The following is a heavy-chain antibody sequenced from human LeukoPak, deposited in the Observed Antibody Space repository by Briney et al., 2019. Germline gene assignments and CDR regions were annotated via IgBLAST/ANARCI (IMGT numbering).Heavy chain of an antibody. CDR3: ARDYYDSSGYYYSGGAFDI. V-gene: IGHV4-4*07. J-gene: IGHJ3*02. CDR2: IYTSGST. D-gene: IGHD3-22*01. CDR1: GGSISSYY. Sequence: SETLSLTCTVSGGSISSYYWSWIRQPAGKGLEWIGRIYTSGSTNYNPSLKSRVTMSVDTSKNQFPLKLSSVTAADTAVYYCARDYYDSSGYYYSGGAFDIRGQGTMVTVSS.